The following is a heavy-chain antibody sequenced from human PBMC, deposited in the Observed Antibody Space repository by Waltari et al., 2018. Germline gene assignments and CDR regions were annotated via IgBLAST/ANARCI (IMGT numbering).Heavy chain of an antibody. Sequence: EVQLLESGGGWVQPGGSLSLSCTASGFIFSSHAIPWVRQAPGKGLEWVSSISSTGGSTHYADSVRGRFTISRDNSKNTLYLQMNSLRAEDTAVYYCAKAGGLSIAARLSWFDPWGQGTLVTVSS. J-gene: IGHJ5*02. CDR1: GFIFSSHA. CDR2: ISSTGGST. D-gene: IGHD6-6*01. V-gene: IGHV3-23*01. CDR3: AKAGGLSIAARLSWFDP.